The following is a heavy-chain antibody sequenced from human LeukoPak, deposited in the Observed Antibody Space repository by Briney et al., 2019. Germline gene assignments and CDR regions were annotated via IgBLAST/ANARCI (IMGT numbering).Heavy chain of an antibody. CDR2: INPSGGST. CDR1: GYTFTSYY. Sequence: ASVKVSCKASGYTFTSYYMHWVRQAPGQGLEWMGIINPSGGSTSYAQKFRGRVTMTRDTSTSTVYMELSSLRSEDTAVYYCASDWLGYAFDIWGQGTMVAVSS. V-gene: IGHV1-46*01. D-gene: IGHD3-9*01. CDR3: ASDWLGYAFDI. J-gene: IGHJ3*02.